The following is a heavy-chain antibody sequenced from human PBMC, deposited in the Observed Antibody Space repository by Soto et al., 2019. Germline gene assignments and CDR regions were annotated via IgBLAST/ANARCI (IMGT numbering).Heavy chain of an antibody. D-gene: IGHD3-3*01. CDR3: ARWSGYYPNWFDP. CDR2: IYYSGST. J-gene: IGHJ5*02. V-gene: IGHV4-30-4*01. CDR1: GGSISSGDYY. Sequence: SETLSLTCTVSGGSISSGDYYWSWIRQPPGKGLEWIGYIYYSGSTYYNPSLKSRVTISVDTSKNQFSLKLSSVTAADTAVYYCARWSGYYPNWFDPWGQGTLVTVS.